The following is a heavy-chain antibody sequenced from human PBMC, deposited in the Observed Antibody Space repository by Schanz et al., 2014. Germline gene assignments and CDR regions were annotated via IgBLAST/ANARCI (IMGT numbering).Heavy chain of an antibody. CDR1: GFTFSDYY. CDR3: ARGNYGMDV. V-gene: IGHV3-11*01. CDR2: INGGGETT. J-gene: IGHJ6*02. Sequence: VQLLESGGALEQPGGSLRLSCAASGFTFSDYYMTWIRQAPGKGLEWVSYINGGGETTYYADSVRGRFTISRDNAKNSLFLQMNSLRAEDTAKYYCARGNYGMDVWGQGTTVTVSS.